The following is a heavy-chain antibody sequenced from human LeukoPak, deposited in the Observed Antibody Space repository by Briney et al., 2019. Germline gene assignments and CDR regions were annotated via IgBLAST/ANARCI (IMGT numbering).Heavy chain of an antibody. CDR1: GFTFSSDG. Sequence: GGSLRLSCAASGFTFSSDGMSWVRQAPGKGLEWVSSISASGGGTVYADSVKGRVTISRDNSKNTLYLQMNSLRAEDTAVYFCARSPCTSSTCNGFYGMDVWGQGTTVTVSS. J-gene: IGHJ6*02. CDR3: ARSPCTSSTCNGFYGMDV. CDR2: ISASGGGT. D-gene: IGHD2-2*01. V-gene: IGHV3-23*01.